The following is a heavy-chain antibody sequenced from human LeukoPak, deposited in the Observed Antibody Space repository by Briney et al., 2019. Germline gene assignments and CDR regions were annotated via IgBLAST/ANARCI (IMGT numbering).Heavy chain of an antibody. CDR2: INHSGST. Sequence: SETLSLTCAVYGGSFSGYYWSWIRQPPGKGLEWIGEINHSGSTNYNPSLKSRVTISVDTSKNQLSLKLSSVTAADTAVYYCARGVWVVVVAATNDAFDIWGQGTMVTVSS. D-gene: IGHD2-15*01. CDR1: GGSFSGYY. V-gene: IGHV4-34*01. CDR3: ARGVWVVVVAATNDAFDI. J-gene: IGHJ3*02.